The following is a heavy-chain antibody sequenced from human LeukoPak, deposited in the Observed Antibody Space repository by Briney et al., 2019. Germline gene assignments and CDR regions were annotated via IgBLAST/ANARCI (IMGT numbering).Heavy chain of an antibody. J-gene: IGHJ6*02. CDR3: ARELHRRTRGLYYYGMDV. Sequence: ASVKVSCKASGYTFTSYYMHWVRQAPGQGLEWMGIINPSGGSTSYAQKFQGRVTMTRDTSTSTVYMELSSLRSEDTAVYYCARELHRRTRGLYYYGMDVWGQGTTVTVSS. D-gene: IGHD2-21*01. CDR1: GYTFTSYY. V-gene: IGHV1-46*01. CDR2: INPSGGST.